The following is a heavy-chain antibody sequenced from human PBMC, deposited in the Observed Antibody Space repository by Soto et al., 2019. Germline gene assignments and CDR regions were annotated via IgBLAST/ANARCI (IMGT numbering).Heavy chain of an antibody. Sequence: VQLQESGPGLVKSSQTLSLTCTVSGGSISSGGYYWSWIRQHPGKGLEWIGYIYYSGSTYYNPSLKSRVTISVDTSKNQFSLKLSSVTAADTDVYYCARVPGYCTNCVCYYYYGMDVWGQGTTVTVSS. CDR2: IYYSGST. CDR1: GGSISSGGYY. D-gene: IGHD2-8*01. J-gene: IGHJ6*02. CDR3: ARVPGYCTNCVCYYYYGMDV. V-gene: IGHV4-31*03.